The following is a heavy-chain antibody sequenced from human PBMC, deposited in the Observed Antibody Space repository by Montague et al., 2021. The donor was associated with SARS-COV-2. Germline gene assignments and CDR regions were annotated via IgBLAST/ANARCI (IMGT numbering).Heavy chain of an antibody. J-gene: IGHJ4*02. V-gene: IGHV4-4*07. CDR2: IYASGST. D-gene: IGHD2-15*01. Sequence: SETLSLTCSVSGEPISGFFWNWIRQPAGKGLERIGRIYASGSTDYNPSLKSRVTMSVDTSKNQFSLKVNSVTAADTAMYYCARGVVAASPVVDYWGRGTLVTVSS. CDR3: ARGVVAASPVVDY. CDR1: GEPISGFF.